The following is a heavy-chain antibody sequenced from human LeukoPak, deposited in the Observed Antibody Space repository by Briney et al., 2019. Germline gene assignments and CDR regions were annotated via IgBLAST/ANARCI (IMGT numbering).Heavy chain of an antibody. Sequence: SETLSLTCTVSGGSISSGDYYWSWIRQHPGKGLEWIGYIYYSGSTYYNPSLKSRVTISVDTSKNQFSLKLSSVTAADTAVYYCARGLWFGELFAFDIWGQGTMVTVSS. CDR1: GGSISSGDYY. V-gene: IGHV4-31*03. CDR2: IYYSGST. J-gene: IGHJ3*02. CDR3: ARGLWFGELFAFDI. D-gene: IGHD3-10*01.